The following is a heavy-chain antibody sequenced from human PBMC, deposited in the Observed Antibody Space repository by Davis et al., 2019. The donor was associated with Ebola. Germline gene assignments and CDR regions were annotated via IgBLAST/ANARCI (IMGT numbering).Heavy chain of an antibody. CDR1: GFTFSGSA. J-gene: IGHJ6*02. V-gene: IGHV3-73*01. Sequence: GESLKISCAASGFTFSGSAMHWVRQASGKGLEWVGRIRSKANSYATAYAASVKGRFTISRDDSKNTAYLQMNSLKTEDTAVYYCTRRLGYYGSARSDGMDVWGQGTTVTVSS. CDR2: IRSKANSYAT. CDR3: TRRLGYYGSARSDGMDV. D-gene: IGHD3-10*01.